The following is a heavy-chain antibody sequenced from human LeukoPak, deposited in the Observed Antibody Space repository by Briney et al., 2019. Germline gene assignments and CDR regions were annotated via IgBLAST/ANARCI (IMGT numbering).Heavy chain of an antibody. D-gene: IGHD5-12*01. J-gene: IGHJ4*02. CDR1: GYTFTSYG. V-gene: IGHV1-18*04. CDR2: ISAYNGNT. Sequence: ASVKVSCKASGYTFTSYGISWVRQAPGRGLEWMGWISAYNGNTNYAQKLQGRVTMTTDTSTSTAYMELRSLRSDDTAVYYCARDGLGWLRPYYFDYWGQGTLVTVSS. CDR3: ARDGLGWLRPYYFDY.